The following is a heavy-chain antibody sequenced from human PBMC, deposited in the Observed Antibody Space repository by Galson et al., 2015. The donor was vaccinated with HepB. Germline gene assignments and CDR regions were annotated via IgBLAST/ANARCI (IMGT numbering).Heavy chain of an antibody. D-gene: IGHD3-10*01. CDR1: GFTFEDYA. Sequence: SLRLSCAASGFTFEDYAMHWVRQVPGKGLEWVSGISWNSDFTGYADSVRGRFTISRDNAKYSLYLQMNSLRAEDTALYYCAQDLTYYYGSGSYFAGMDVWGQGTTVPVSS. J-gene: IGHJ6*02. CDR3: AQDLTYYYGSGSYFAGMDV. V-gene: IGHV3-9*01. CDR2: ISWNSDFT.